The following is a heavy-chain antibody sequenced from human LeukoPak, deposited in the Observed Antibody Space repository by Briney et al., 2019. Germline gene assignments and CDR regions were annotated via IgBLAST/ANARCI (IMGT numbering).Heavy chain of an antibody. J-gene: IGHJ4*02. CDR3: ASTAAGTPYGFDY. Sequence: GGSLRLSCAASGFTFSSYSMNWVRQAPGKGLEWVSSISSSSSYIYYADSVKGRFTISRDNAKNSLYLQMNSLRAEDTAVYYCASTAAGTPYGFDYWGQGTLVTVSS. V-gene: IGHV3-21*01. CDR2: ISSSSSYI. CDR1: GFTFSSYS. D-gene: IGHD6-13*01.